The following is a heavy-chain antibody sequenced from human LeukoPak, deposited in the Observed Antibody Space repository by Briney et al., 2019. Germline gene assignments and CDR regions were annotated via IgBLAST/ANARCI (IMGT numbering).Heavy chain of an antibody. D-gene: IGHD3-10*01. V-gene: IGHV4-59*01. CDR1: GGFMSSYD. CDR2: VYNSGST. J-gene: IGHJ6*02. Sequence: PSETLSLTCTVSGGFMSSYDWNWIRQPPGKGLEWIGYVYNSGSTNYNPSLKSRVSMFVDTSKNQFSLSLSSVTAADTAVYYCARSNVGAARHYHYGMDVWGQGTTVTVS. CDR3: ARSNVGAARHYHYGMDV.